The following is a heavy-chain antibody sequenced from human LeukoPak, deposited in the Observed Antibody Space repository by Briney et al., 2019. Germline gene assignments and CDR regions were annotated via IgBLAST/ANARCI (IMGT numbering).Heavy chain of an antibody. CDR2: ISYDGSNK. CDR1: GFTFSTYG. J-gene: IGHJ4*02. CDR3: AKENILTFGGVIDPGYDS. V-gene: IGHV3-30*02. Sequence: GGSLRLSCAASGFTFSTYGMHWVRQAPGKGLEWVAFISYDGSNKYYRDSVKGRFTISRDNSKNTLYLQMNSLRAEDTALYYCAKENILTFGGVIDPGYDSWGQGTLVTVSS. D-gene: IGHD3-16*02.